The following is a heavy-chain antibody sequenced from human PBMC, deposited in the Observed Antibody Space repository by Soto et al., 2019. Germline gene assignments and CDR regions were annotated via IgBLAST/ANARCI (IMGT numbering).Heavy chain of an antibody. D-gene: IGHD3-9*01. CDR3: ARSFNDWTTYFDY. CDR1: GFSVTDHY. Sequence: GGALGLSCAASGFSVTDHYMTWVRQAPGKGLEWVSVLYTGGSAYYGDSVKGRFTISRDSSTNTLYLQMNSLKVGDTAFYFCARSFNDWTTYFDYWSEGTLVTVSS. V-gene: IGHV3-53*01. CDR2: LYTGGSA. J-gene: IGHJ4*02.